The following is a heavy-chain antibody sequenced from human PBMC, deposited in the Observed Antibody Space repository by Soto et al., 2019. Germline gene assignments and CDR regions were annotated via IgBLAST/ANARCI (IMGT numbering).Heavy chain of an antibody. CDR2: VSAYNGNT. CDR1: GYTFTSYG. CDR3: ARESRSGRRFDY. J-gene: IGHJ4*02. Sequence: QVQLVQSGAEVKKPGASVKVSCKASGYTFTSYGITWVRQAPVQGRAWMGWVSAYNGNTNYAQKLQGRVTMTTDASTSTAYMELRSLSFDDTAVYNCARESRSGRRFDYWGPGNVVSVSS. D-gene: IGHD3-10*01. V-gene: IGHV1-18*01.